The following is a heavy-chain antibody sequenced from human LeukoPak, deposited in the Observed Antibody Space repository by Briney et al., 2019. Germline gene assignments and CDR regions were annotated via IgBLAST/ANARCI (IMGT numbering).Heavy chain of an antibody. CDR2: ISDSGENT. D-gene: IGHD2-2*01. CDR3: ATYCTSSTCSTARRSFDY. Sequence: GGSLRLSCAASGLTFSTYAMAWVRQAPGKGLEWVSAISDSGENTYYGDSVKGRFTVSRDNSKNTLYLQMNSLRAEDTAAYYCATYCTSSTCSTARRSFDYWGQGTLVTVSS. V-gene: IGHV3-23*01. J-gene: IGHJ4*02. CDR1: GLTFSTYA.